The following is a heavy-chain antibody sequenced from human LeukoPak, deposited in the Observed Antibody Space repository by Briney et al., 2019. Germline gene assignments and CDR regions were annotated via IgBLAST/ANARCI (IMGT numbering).Heavy chain of an antibody. Sequence: SETLSLTCTVSGGSISSYYWSWIRQPPGRGLEWIGYIYYSGSTNYNPSLKSRVTISVDTSKNQFSLKLSSVTAADTAVYYCARDRAYCTNGVCYKYFDYWGQGTLATVSS. CDR2: IYYSGST. CDR1: GGSISSYY. CDR3: ARDRAYCTNGVCYKYFDY. V-gene: IGHV4-59*01. J-gene: IGHJ4*02. D-gene: IGHD2-8*01.